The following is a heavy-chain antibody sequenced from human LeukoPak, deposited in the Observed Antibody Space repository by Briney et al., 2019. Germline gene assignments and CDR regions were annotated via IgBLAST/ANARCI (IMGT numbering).Heavy chain of an antibody. V-gene: IGHV3-11*01. CDR2: IGGSDSII. Sequence: VGSLRLSCTASEFSVNDYYMSWIRQAPGRGLEWVSDIGGSDSIIAYAGFVRGRFTISRDFASNSVYLQMNRLRDDDTAVYFCAREMVAGTFDSCGQGKLVTVSS. J-gene: IGHJ4*02. CDR1: EFSVNDYY. D-gene: IGHD6-19*01. CDR3: AREMVAGTFDS.